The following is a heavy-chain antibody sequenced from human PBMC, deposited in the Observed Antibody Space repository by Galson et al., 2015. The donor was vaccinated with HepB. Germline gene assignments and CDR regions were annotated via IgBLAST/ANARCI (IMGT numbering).Heavy chain of an antibody. CDR1: GFTFSSYA. Sequence: SLRLSCAASGFTFSSYAMSWVRQAPGKGLEWVSAISGSGGSTYYADSVKGRFTISRDNSKNTLYLQMNSLRAEDTAVYYCAKLNSSSWLYWYFDLWGRGTLVTVSS. D-gene: IGHD6-13*01. CDR2: ISGSGGST. V-gene: IGHV3-23*01. J-gene: IGHJ2*01. CDR3: AKLNSSSWLYWYFDL.